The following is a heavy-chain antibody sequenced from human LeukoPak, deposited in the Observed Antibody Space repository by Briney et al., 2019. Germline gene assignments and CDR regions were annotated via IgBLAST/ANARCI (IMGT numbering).Heavy chain of an antibody. CDR3: ASMIVYAFDI. J-gene: IGHJ3*02. D-gene: IGHD3-22*01. CDR1: RFTFSSYA. CDR2: ISYDGSNK. Sequence: PGGSLRLSCAASRFTFSSYAMHWVRQAPGKGLEWVAVISYDGSNKYYADSVKGRFTISRDNSKNTLYLQMNSLRAEDTAVYYCASMIVYAFDIWGQGTMVTVSS. V-gene: IGHV3-30-3*01.